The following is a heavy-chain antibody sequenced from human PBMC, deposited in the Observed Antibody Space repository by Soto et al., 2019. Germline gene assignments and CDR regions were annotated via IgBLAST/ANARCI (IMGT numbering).Heavy chain of an antibody. J-gene: IGHJ4*02. CDR3: AILPRITGTKDLSRVFDY. Sequence: PGGSLRLSCAASGFTFSSYAMHWVRQAPGKGLEWVAVISYDGSNKYYADSVKGRFTISRGNSKNTLYLQMNSLRAEDTAVYYCAILPRITGTKDLSRVFDYWGQGTLVTVSS. CDR2: ISYDGSNK. CDR1: GFTFSSYA. V-gene: IGHV3-30-3*01. D-gene: IGHD1-7*01.